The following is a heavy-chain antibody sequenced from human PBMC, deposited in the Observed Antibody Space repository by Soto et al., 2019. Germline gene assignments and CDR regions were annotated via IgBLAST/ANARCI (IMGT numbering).Heavy chain of an antibody. CDR2: IIPILGIA. J-gene: IGHJ6*02. V-gene: IGHV1-69*02. Sequence: QVQLVQSGAEVKKPGSSVKVSCKASGGTFSSYTISWVRQAPGQGLEWMGRIIPILGIANYTQKFQGRVTITADKSTSTAYMELSSRRSADTAVYYSARVFRRTHDYYYYGMDVWGQGTTVTVSS. CDR1: GGTFSSYT. CDR3: ARVFRRTHDYYYYGMDV.